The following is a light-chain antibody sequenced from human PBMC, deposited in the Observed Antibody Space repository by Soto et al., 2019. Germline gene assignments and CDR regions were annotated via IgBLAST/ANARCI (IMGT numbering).Light chain of an antibody. J-gene: IGLJ1*01. CDR2: DVY. CDR3: TSYTASSPFYV. CDR1: RTDGDGHDY. V-gene: IGLV2-14*03. Sequence: QSVLTQPASVSGSPGQSIAISCIGVRTDGDGHDYVSWYQQHPGQAPQLIIYDVYNRPSGVSDRFSGSKSGNTASLVISGLQAEDEADYFCTSYTASSPFYVFGAGTKVPVL.